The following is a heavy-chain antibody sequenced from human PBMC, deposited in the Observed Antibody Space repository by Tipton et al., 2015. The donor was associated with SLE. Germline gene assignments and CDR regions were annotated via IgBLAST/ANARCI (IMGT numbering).Heavy chain of an antibody. J-gene: IGHJ6*03. CDR1: GGSISSYY. CDR3: ARGVAIYWITYYDYYMDV. CDR2: IYSGGSF. D-gene: IGHD2-2*03. Sequence: TLSLTCTVSGGSISSYYWGWIRQPPGKGLEWIGSIYSGGSFYYNPSLKSRVTMSVDKSTNRFSLKVTSVTAADTGVYYCARGVAIYWITYYDYYMDVWGKGTTVTVSS. V-gene: IGHV4-4*07.